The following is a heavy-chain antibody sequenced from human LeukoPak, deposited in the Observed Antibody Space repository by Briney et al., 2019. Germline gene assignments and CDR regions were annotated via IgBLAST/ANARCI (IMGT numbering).Heavy chain of an antibody. D-gene: IGHD3-3*01. CDR2: VYSSGYS. CDR3: ARHRGPHVGRME. CDR1: GGSISSFY. V-gene: IGHV4-59*08. Sequence: SETLSLTCSISGGSISSFYWSWIRQPPGKGLEWIGYVYSSGYSNYNPSLKSRVTISVDTSKNQFSLKLSSVTAADTAVYYCARHRGPHVGRMEWGQGTQVTVSS. J-gene: IGHJ4*02.